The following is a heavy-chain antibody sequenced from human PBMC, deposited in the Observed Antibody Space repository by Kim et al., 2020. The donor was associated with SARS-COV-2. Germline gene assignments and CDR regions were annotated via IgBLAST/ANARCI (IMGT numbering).Heavy chain of an antibody. J-gene: IGHJ4*02. D-gene: IGHD3-3*01. Sequence: DSEKGRFTISRDNAKNSLYLQMNSLRAEDTAVYYCARDLYDFWSGYNDYWGQGTLVTVSS. V-gene: IGHV3-21*01. CDR3: ARDLYDFWSGYNDY.